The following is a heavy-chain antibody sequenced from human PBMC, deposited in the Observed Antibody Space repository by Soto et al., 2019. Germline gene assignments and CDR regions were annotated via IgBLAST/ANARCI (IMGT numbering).Heavy chain of an antibody. D-gene: IGHD3-22*01. CDR2: INRDGSER. Sequence: GGSLRLSCAASGFTFSNYWMSWVRQAPGKGLQWVANINRDGSERYYVDSLKGRFTISRDNAENLLYLQMNSLTDDDTAVYYCARALDGSGAYYYFDYWGQGALVTVSS. CDR1: GFTFSNYW. CDR3: ARALDGSGAYYYFDY. J-gene: IGHJ4*02. V-gene: IGHV3-7*03.